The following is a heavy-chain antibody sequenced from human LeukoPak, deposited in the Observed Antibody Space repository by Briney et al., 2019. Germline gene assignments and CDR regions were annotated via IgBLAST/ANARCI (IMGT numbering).Heavy chain of an antibody. CDR2: ISSSSSYI. Sequence: GGSLRLSCAASGFTFSSYSMNWVRQAPGKGLEWVSSISSSSSYIHSADSVRGRFTISRDNAKNSLFLQMNSLRAEDTAVYYCAKDLSPGPDWGQGTLVTVSS. CDR3: AKDLSPGPD. CDR1: GFTFSSYS. V-gene: IGHV3-21*01. J-gene: IGHJ4*02.